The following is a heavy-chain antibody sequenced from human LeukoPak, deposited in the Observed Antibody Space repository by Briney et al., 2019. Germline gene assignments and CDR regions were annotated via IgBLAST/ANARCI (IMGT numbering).Heavy chain of an antibody. Sequence: ASVKVSCKASGYTFTGYYMHWVRQAPGQGLEWMGWINPNSGGTNYAQKFQGRVTMTRDTSISTAYMELSRLRCDDTAVYYCARERGLRITFGGVVEEGYFDYWGQGTLVTVSS. CDR1: GYTFTGYY. V-gene: IGHV1-2*02. J-gene: IGHJ4*02. CDR2: INPNSGGT. CDR3: ARERGLRITFGGVVEEGYFDY. D-gene: IGHD3-16*02.